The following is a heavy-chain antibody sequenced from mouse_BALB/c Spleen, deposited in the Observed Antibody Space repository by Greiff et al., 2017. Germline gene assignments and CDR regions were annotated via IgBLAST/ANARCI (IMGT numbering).Heavy chain of an antibody. CDR3: ARHGLFAY. V-gene: IGHV5-6*01. J-gene: IGHJ3*01. CDR1: GFTFSSYG. CDR2: ISSGGSYT. Sequence: EVQLVESGGDLVKPGGSLKLSCAASGFTFSSYGMSWVRQTPDKRLEWVATISSGGSYTYYPDSVKGRFTISRDNAKNTLYLQMSSLKSEDTAMYYCARHGLFAYWGQGTLVTVSA.